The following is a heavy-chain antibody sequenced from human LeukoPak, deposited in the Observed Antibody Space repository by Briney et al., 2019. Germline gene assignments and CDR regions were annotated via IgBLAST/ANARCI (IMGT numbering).Heavy chain of an antibody. V-gene: IGHV4-4*09. CDR2: IYDSGIT. D-gene: IGHD2-2*02. CDR1: GDSVTSWY. CDR3: AGRGHRYPRD. Sequence: SETLSLTCTVSGDSVTSWYWSWIRQPPGKGLEWIGYIYDSGITDYNPSLKSRLTISVDTSNNQFSLNLSSVTAADTAVYYCAGRGHRYPRDWGQGILVTVSS. J-gene: IGHJ1*01.